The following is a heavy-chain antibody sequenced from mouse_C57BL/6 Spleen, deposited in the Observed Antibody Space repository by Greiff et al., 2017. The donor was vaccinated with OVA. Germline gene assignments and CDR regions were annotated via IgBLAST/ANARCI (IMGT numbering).Heavy chain of an antibody. D-gene: IGHD4-1*01. CDR1: GYTFTSYG. CDR3: ARWEGDY. V-gene: IGHV1-81*01. CDR2: IYPRSGNT. Sequence: VQLQQSGAELARPGASVKLSCKASGYTFTSYGISWVKQRTGQGLEWIGEIYPRSGNTYYNEKFKGKATLTADKSSSTAYMELRSLTSDDSAVYFCARWEGDYWGQGTSVTVSS. J-gene: IGHJ4*01.